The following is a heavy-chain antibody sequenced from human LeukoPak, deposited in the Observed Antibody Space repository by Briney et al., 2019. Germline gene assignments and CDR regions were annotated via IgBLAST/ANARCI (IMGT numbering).Heavy chain of an antibody. D-gene: IGHD6-19*01. CDR3: ARGDSSGWFGKGAY. CDR1: GFCSGSYI. J-gene: IGHJ4*02. V-gene: IGHV3-21*01. CDR2: IDTSSGLI. Sequence: PGGSLRLSCNGSGFCSGSYIFTWIRQAPGKGLEWVSSIDTSSGLIYYADSVKGRFTSSRDNANNSVYLQMNSLTVEDTAGYFCARGDSSGWFGKGAYSGQGTLVVVSS.